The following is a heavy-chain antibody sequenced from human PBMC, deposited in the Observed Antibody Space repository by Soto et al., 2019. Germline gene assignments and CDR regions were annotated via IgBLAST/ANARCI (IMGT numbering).Heavy chain of an antibody. D-gene: IGHD5-18*01. CDR1: GFTFSSYA. Sequence: VQLLESGGGLVQPGGSLRLSCAASGFTFSSYAMSWVRQAPGKGLEWVSAISGSGGSTYYADSVKGRFNISRDNSKNTGYLQTNSLRAEDTAVYYCAKGQRTTAMATGWFDPCGQGTLVPVSS. CDR3: AKGQRTTAMATGWFDP. V-gene: IGHV3-23*01. J-gene: IGHJ5*02. CDR2: ISGSGGST.